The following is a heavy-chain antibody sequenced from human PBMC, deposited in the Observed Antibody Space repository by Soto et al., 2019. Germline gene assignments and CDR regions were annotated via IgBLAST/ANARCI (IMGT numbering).Heavy chain of an antibody. D-gene: IGHD3-10*01. CDR1: GFSFSHAW. J-gene: IGHJ6*02. V-gene: IGHV3-15*01. CDR3: TTRGNYYYYYGIDA. Sequence: GGSLRLSCAAAGFSFSHAWMTWVRQAPGKGLEWVGHISSRVHGATADYAAPVKGRFTVSRDDSESTLYLEMNSLKTEDTGIYYCTTRGNYYYYYGIDAWGQGTTVTVSS. CDR2: ISSRVHGATA.